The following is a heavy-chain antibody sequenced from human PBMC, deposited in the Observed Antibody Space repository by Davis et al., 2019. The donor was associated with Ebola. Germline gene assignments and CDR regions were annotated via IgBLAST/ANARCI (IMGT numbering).Heavy chain of an antibody. CDR1: GYTFTDYY. Sequence: ASVKVSCKASGYTFTDYYIHWVRQAGQGLEWMGRINPNSGGTNYAQKFQGRATMTRDTSISTAYMELSRLRSDDTAVYYCAREGSSIAARLPWFDPWGQGTLVTVSS. D-gene: IGHD6-6*01. J-gene: IGHJ5*02. V-gene: IGHV1-2*06. CDR3: AREGSSIAARLPWFDP. CDR2: INPNSGGT.